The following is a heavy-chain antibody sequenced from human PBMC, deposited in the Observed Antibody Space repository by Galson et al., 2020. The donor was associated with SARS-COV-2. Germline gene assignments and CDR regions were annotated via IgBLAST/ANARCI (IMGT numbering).Heavy chain of an antibody. J-gene: IGHJ4*02. CDR3: ARLKIAVAGIFAS. CDR2: INHSGNT. V-gene: IGHV4-34*01. CDR1: GGSFSNYY. D-gene: IGHD6-19*01. Sequence: SETLSLTCAVYGGSFSNYYWNWIRQAPGKGPEWIGEINHSGNTKYNPSLKSRVTISLDTSKTQFSLRLTSMTAADTAVYYCARLKIAVAGIFASWGRGVLVTVSS.